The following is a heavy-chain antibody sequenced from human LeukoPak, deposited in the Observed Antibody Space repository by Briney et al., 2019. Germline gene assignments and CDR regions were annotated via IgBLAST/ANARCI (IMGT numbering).Heavy chain of an antibody. J-gene: IGHJ2*01. D-gene: IGHD1-26*01. Sequence: ASVKVSCKASGYTFTGYYMHWVRQAPGQGLEWMGWINPNSGGTNYAQKFQGWVTMTRDTSISTAYMELSRLRSDDTAVYYCARGEHSPVYWYFDLWGRGTLVTVSS. CDR3: ARGEHSPVYWYFDL. V-gene: IGHV1-2*04. CDR1: GYTFTGYY. CDR2: INPNSGGT.